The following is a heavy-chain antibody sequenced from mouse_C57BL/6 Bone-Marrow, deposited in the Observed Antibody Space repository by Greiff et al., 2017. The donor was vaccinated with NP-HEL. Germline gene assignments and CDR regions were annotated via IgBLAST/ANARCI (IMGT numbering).Heavy chain of an antibody. D-gene: IGHD1-1*02. J-gene: IGHJ4*01. CDR1: GYTFTSYW. Sequence: VQLQQSGAELVKPGASVKLSCKASGYTFTSYWMHWVKPRPGQGLEWIGMINPNSGSTNYNEKFKSKATLTVDKSSSTAYMQLRSLTSEDSAVYYWAREGDEVGYYYAMDYWGQGTSVTVSS. CDR3: AREGDEVGYYYAMDY. CDR2: INPNSGST. V-gene: IGHV1-64*01.